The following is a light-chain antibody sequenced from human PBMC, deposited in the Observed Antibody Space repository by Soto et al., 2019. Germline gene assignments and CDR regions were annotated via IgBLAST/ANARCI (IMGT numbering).Light chain of an antibody. J-gene: IGKJ5*01. Sequence: EIVLTQSPGTQSWSPGEGATLSCRASQSIGSNFLAWYQQKRGQAPRLLIHGASNRATGIPDRFSGSGSGTDFTPTISSLEPEDFAVYYCQQRNIWPPVTFGQGTRLEIK. CDR2: GAS. V-gene: IGKV3D-20*02. CDR1: QSIGSNF. CDR3: QQRNIWPPVT.